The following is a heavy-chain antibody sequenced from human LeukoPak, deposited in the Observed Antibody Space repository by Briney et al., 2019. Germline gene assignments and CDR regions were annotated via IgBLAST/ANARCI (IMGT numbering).Heavy chain of an antibody. D-gene: IGHD2-2*01. CDR2: INQDGSEK. V-gene: IGHV3-7*01. Sequence: PGGSLRLSCVVSGFSFSNYWMSWVRQAPGKGLEWVANINQDGSEKSYVDSVKGRFTISRDNAESSLYLQVDSLRAEETAVYYCARVNWEDTSCPGFDYWGQGTLVTVSS. J-gene: IGHJ4*02. CDR1: GFSFSNYW. CDR3: ARVNWEDTSCPGFDY.